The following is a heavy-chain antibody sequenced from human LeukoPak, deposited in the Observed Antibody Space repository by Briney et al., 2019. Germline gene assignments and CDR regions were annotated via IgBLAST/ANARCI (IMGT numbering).Heavy chain of an antibody. CDR3: ARDSSSWWYYFDY. J-gene: IGHJ4*02. CDR1: GFTFSSYW. D-gene: IGHD6-13*01. V-gene: IGHV3-7*01. Sequence: GGSLRLSCAASGFTFSSYWMSLVRQAPGKGLEWVANIKQDGSEKYYVDSVKGRLTISRDNAKNSLYLQMNSLRAEDTAVYYCARDSSSWWYYFDYWGQGTLVTVSS. CDR2: IKQDGSEK.